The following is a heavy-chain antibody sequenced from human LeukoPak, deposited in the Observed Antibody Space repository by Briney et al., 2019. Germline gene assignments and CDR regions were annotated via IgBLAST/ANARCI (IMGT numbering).Heavy chain of an antibody. V-gene: IGHV3-48*04. CDR2: ISSSSSTI. J-gene: IGHJ4*02. CDR1: GFTFSSYS. D-gene: IGHD1-26*01. CDR3: ARDRDTGSHKIDY. Sequence: GGSLRLSCAASGFTFSSYSMNWVRQAPGKGLEWVSYISSSSSTIYYADSVKGRFTISRDNAKNSLYLQINSLRAEDTAVYYCARDRDTGSHKIDYWGQGTLVTVSS.